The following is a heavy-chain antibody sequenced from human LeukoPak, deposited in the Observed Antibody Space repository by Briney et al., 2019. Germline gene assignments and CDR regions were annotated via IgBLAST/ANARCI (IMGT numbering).Heavy chain of an antibody. CDR3: TSSLKPPYRDY. V-gene: IGHV3-49*04. CDR1: GFTFGDYA. J-gene: IGHJ4*02. Sequence: GGSLRLSCTASGFTFGDYAMSWVRQAPGKGLEWVGFIRSKAYGGTTEYAASVKGRFTISRDDSKSIAYLQMNSLKTEDTAVYYCTSSLKPPYRDYWGQGTLVTVSS. CDR2: IRSKAYGGTT. D-gene: IGHD1-14*01.